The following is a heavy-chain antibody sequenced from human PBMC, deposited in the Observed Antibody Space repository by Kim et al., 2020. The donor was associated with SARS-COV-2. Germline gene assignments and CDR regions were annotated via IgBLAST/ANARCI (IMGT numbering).Heavy chain of an antibody. D-gene: IGHD4-17*01. V-gene: IGHV3-53*04. J-gene: IGHJ4*02. CDR1: GFTVSSNY. CDR2: IYSGGST. Sequence: GGSLRLSCSASGFTVSSNYMSWVRQAPGKGLEWVSVIYSGGSTYYADSVKCRFTISSHNSKNTLYLQMNSLRVEDTAVYYCATNTVTTSDYFDYWVQGT. CDR3: ATNTVTTSDYFDY.